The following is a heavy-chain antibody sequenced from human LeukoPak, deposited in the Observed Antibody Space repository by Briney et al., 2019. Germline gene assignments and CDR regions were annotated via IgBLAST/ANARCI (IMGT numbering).Heavy chain of an antibody. Sequence: PSETLSLTCAVSGGSISSGGYSWSWIRQPPGKGLEWIGYIYHSGSTYYNPSLKSRVTISVDKSKNQFSLKLSSVTAADTAVYYCAGGYYYDSSGYYPLSYWGQGTLVTVSS. J-gene: IGHJ4*02. CDR3: AGGYYYDSSGYYPLSY. CDR2: IYHSGST. D-gene: IGHD3-22*01. V-gene: IGHV4-30-2*01. CDR1: GGSISSGGYS.